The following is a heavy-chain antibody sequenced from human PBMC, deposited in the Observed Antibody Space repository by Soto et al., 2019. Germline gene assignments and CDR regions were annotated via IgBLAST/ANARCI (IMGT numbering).Heavy chain of an antibody. V-gene: IGHV3-64D*06. CDR2: LSSNGIGT. CDR3: VKGMGQAAVGIRYPYGLDV. D-gene: IGHD6-13*01. J-gene: IGHJ6*02. CDR1: GFTVSSFG. Sequence: PGGSLRLSCSGSGFTVSSFGMHWVRQAPGKGLEHVSTLSSNGIGTYYADSVKGRFTFSRDTSKNTLYLQMSSLRTEDTAVYYCVKGMGQAAVGIRYPYGLDVWGLGTTVTVSS.